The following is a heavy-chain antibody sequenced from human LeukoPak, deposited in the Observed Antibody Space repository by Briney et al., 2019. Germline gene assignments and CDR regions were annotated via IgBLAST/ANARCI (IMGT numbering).Heavy chain of an antibody. CDR2: IIPIFGTA. D-gene: IGHD6-13*01. CDR1: GGTFSSYA. Sequence: ASVKVSCKASGGTFSSYAISWVRQAPGQGLEWMGGIIPIFGTANYAQKFQGRVTITGDASANTAYMELSSLRSEDTAVFYCARTGSSRWHGDHYYFDYWGQGTLVTVSS. CDR3: ARTGSSRWHGDHYYFDY. J-gene: IGHJ4*02. V-gene: IGHV1-69*01.